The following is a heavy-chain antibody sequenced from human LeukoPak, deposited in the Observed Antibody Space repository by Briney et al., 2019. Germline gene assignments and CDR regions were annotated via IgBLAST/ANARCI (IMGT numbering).Heavy chain of an antibody. CDR2: ICAYNGNT. D-gene: IGHD6-6*01. CDR3: ARDSSSSADYYYGMDV. V-gene: IGHV1-18*01. CDR1: GYTFTSYG. Sequence: GASVKVSCKASGYTFTSYGISWVRQAPGQGLEWMGWICAYNGNTNYAQKLQGRVTMTTDTSTSTAYMELRSLRSDDTAVYYCARDSSSSADYYYGMDVWGQGTTVTVSS. J-gene: IGHJ6*02.